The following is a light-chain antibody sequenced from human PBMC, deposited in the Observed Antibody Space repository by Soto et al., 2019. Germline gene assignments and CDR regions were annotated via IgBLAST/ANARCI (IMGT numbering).Light chain of an antibody. V-gene: IGLV2-14*01. Sequence: ALTQPASVSGSPGQSITISCTGTSSDVGGYNYVSWYQQHPGKAPKLMIYEVSNRPSGVSNRFSGSKSGNTASLTISGLQAFDEAHYYCTSYTRISIYVLGIGTKVT. J-gene: IGLJ1*01. CDR2: EVS. CDR3: TSYTRISIYV. CDR1: SSDVGGYNY.